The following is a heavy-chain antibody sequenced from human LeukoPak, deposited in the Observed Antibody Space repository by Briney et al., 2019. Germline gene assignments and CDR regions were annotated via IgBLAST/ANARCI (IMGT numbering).Heavy chain of an antibody. J-gene: IGHJ4*02. V-gene: IGHV1-8*01. Sequence: ASVKVSCKASGYTFTSYDINWVRQATGQGLEWMGWMNPNSGNTGYAQKFQGRVTMTRNTSISTAYMELSSLRSEDTAVYYCARGRKGRIQLWYPHDYWGQETLVTVSS. CDR1: GYTFTSYD. D-gene: IGHD5-18*01. CDR3: ARGRKGRIQLWYPHDY. CDR2: MNPNSGNT.